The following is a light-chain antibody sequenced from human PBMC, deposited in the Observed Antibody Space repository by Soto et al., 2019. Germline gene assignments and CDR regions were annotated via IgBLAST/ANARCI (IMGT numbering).Light chain of an antibody. V-gene: IGLV2-8*02. CDR1: TTDVGGYRY. CDR2: EVS. CDR3: SSYAGNNLNV. Sequence: SDLTRPAYGSRSPCQSVPITKNRTTTDVGGYRYVSWYQQHPGKAPKLLIYEVSKRPSGVPDRFSGSKSGNTASLTVSGLQSDDEADYNCSSYAGNNLNVFGTGTKVTV. J-gene: IGLJ1*01.